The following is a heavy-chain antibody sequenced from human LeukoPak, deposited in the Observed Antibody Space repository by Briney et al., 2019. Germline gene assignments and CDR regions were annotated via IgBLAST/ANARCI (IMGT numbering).Heavy chain of an antibody. V-gene: IGHV3-11*04. Sequence: GGSLRLSCAASGFTFSDYFMSWIRQAPGKGLEWVSYISSGGSTIYYADSVKGRFTISRDNAKNSLYLQVNSLRAEDTAVYYCAAAPQTYRYLAYWGQGTLVTVSS. CDR1: GFTFSDYF. J-gene: IGHJ4*02. CDR3: AAAPQTYRYLAY. CDR2: ISSGGSTI. D-gene: IGHD3-16*02.